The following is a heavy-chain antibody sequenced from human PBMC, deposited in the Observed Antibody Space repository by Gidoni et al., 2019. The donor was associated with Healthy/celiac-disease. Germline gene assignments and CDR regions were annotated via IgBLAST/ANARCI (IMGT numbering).Heavy chain of an antibody. Sequence: LEWVAVISYDGSNKYYADSVKVRFTISRDNSKNTLYLQMNSLRAEDTAVYYCALGQQLDYWGQGTLVTVSS. D-gene: IGHD6-13*01. CDR3: ALGQQLDY. V-gene: IGHV3-30*03. J-gene: IGHJ4*02. CDR2: ISYDGSNK.